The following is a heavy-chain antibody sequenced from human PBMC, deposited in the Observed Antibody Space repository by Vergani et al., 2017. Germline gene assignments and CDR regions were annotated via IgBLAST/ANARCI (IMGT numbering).Heavy chain of an antibody. Sequence: QVQLVQSGAEVKKPGASVKVSCKASGYTFTSYGISWVRQAPGQGLEWMGWISAYNGNTNYAQKLQGRVTMTTDTSTSTADMKLRSLRSADTAVYYCGRVPEPPKTRVYDYWGQGTLVTVSS. CDR2: ISAYNGNT. D-gene: IGHD1-14*01. CDR1: GYTFTSYG. J-gene: IGHJ4*02. V-gene: IGHV1-18*01. CDR3: GRVPEPPKTRVYDY.